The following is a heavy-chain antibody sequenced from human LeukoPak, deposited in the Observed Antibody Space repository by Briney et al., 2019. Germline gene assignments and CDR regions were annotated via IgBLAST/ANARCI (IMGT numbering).Heavy chain of an antibody. Sequence: PSETLSLTCTVSGGSISSYYWSWIRQPPGKGLEWIGRIYTSGSTNYNPSLKSRVTMSVDTSKNQFSLKLSSVTAADTAVYYCARYCSSTSCYDAFDIWGQGTMVTVSS. J-gene: IGHJ3*02. V-gene: IGHV4-4*07. CDR2: IYTSGST. CDR3: ARYCSSTSCYDAFDI. CDR1: GGSISSYY. D-gene: IGHD2-2*01.